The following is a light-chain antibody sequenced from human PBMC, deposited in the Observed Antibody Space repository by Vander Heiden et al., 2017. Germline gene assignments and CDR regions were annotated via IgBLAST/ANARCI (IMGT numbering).Light chain of an antibody. CDR1: QSLLYDSNNKNY. CDR3: QQYYTTPYT. J-gene: IGKJ2*01. Sequence: DIVMTQSPDSLTASLGERATVNCNSSQSLLYDSNNKNYLAWYQHKPGQPPTLLFYWASSRGAGVPDRFSGGGSGTDFTLTISSLQAEDVAVYYCQQYYTTPYTFGQGTRVEIK. V-gene: IGKV4-1*01. CDR2: WAS.